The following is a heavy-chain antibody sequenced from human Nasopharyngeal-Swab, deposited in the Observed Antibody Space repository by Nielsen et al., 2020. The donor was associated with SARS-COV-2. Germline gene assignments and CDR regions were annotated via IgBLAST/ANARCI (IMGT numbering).Heavy chain of an antibody. Sequence: SQTLSLTCAVYGGSFSGYYWSWIRQPPGKGLEWIGEINHSGRTNYNPSLKSRVTISVDTSKNQFSLKLSSVTAADTAGYYCARHDYSNYNWGQGTLVTVSS. J-gene: IGHJ4*02. V-gene: IGHV4-34*01. D-gene: IGHD4-11*01. CDR2: INHSGRT. CDR3: ARHDYSNYN. CDR1: GGSFSGYY.